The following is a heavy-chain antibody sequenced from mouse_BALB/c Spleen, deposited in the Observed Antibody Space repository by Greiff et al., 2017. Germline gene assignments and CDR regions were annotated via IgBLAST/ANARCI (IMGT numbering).Heavy chain of an antibody. CDR3: ARERGSNSAWFAY. V-gene: IGHV2-6-7*01. J-gene: IGHJ3*01. CDR2: IWGDGST. D-gene: IGHD4-1*01. CDR1: GFSLTGYG. Sequence: VHLVESGPGLVAPSQSLSITCTVSGFSLTGYGVNWVRQPPGKGLEWLGMIWGDGSTDYNSALKSRLSISKDNSKSQVFLKMNSLQTDDTARYYCARERGSNSAWFAYWGQGTLVTVSA.